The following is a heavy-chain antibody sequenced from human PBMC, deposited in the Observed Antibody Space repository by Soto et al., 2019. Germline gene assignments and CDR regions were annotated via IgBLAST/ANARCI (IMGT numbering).Heavy chain of an antibody. Sequence: PGGSLRLSCAGSGSTFTDFTMTWVRQAPGKGLEWVSAISGDGLSTYYAGSVKGRFTISRDNSKTTLYLQMNSLRAEDTAVYYCPSRPDAFDIWGRGTMVTVS. CDR1: GSTFTDFT. J-gene: IGHJ3*02. CDR2: ISGDGLST. CDR3: PSRPDAFDI. V-gene: IGHV3-23*01.